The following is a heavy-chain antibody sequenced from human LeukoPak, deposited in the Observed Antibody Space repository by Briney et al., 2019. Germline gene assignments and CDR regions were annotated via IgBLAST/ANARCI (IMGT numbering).Heavy chain of an antibody. V-gene: IGHV3-7*03. CDR2: IKQDGSEK. Sequence: GGSLRLSCAASGFTFSSYWMSWVRQAPGKGLEWVANIKQDGSEKYYVDSVKGRFTISRDNAKNSLYLQMNSLRAEDTAVYYCTRGDYGDYYGRDVWGKGTTVTVTS. CDR3: TRGDYGDYYGRDV. CDR1: GFTFSSYW. D-gene: IGHD4-17*01. J-gene: IGHJ6*04.